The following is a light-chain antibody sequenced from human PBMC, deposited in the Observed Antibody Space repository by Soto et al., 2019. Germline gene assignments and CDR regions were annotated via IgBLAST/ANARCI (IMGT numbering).Light chain of an antibody. Sequence: DIQLTQSPSFLSASVGDRLTITCRASQDIRRSLAWYQQKPGKAHNLLIYTVSTLQSGVPSRFSCSRSGTEFSLTISSLQTEDCATYYCQQFNSSPFTFGEGTKVEL. J-gene: IGKJ4*01. CDR3: QQFNSSPFT. V-gene: IGKV1-9*01. CDR2: TVS. CDR1: QDIRRS.